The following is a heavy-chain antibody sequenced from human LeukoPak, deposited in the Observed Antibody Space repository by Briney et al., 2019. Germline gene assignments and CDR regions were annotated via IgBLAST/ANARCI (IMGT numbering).Heavy chain of an antibody. V-gene: IGHV3-23*01. CDR2: LSGDRDIT. J-gene: IGHJ4*02. D-gene: IGHD6-19*01. Sequence: GGSLRLSCTASGFSFSSYAMNWVRQAPGKGLEWLSLLSGDRDITHYADSVKGRFTISRDNSKNTLYLQMNSLGAEDTAVYYWAEGGCASFFDYWGQGTLVTVSS. CDR1: GFSFSSYA. CDR3: AEGGCASFFDY.